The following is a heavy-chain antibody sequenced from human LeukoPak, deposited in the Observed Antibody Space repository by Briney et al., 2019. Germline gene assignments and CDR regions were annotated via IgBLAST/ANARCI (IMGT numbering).Heavy chain of an antibody. Sequence: GGSLRLSCAASGFTFSSYSMNWVRQAPGKGLEWVSSISSSSSYIYYADSVKGRFTISRDNAKNSLYLQMNSLRAEDTAVYYCVGQQLIRSGIDDWGQGTRVAVSS. CDR1: GFTFSSYS. D-gene: IGHD6-13*01. CDR3: VGQQLIRSGIDD. J-gene: IGHJ4*02. CDR2: ISSSSSYI. V-gene: IGHV3-21*01.